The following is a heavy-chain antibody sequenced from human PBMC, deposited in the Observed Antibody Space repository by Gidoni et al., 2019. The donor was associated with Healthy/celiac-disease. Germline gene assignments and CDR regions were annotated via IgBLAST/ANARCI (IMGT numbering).Heavy chain of an antibody. Sequence: QVQLQQWGAGLLKPSETLSLTCAVHGGSFSGYYWSWIRQPPGKGLEWIGEINHSGSTNYNPSLKSRVTISVDTSKNQFSLKLSSVTAADTAVYYCARARYCSSTSCYHRTPRWFDPWGQGTLVTVSS. CDR3: ARARYCSSTSCYHRTPRWFDP. CDR2: INHSGST. CDR1: GGSFSGYY. J-gene: IGHJ5*02. D-gene: IGHD2-2*01. V-gene: IGHV4-34*01.